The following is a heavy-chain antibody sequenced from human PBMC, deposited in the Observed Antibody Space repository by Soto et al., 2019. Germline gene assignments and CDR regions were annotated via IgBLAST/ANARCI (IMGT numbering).Heavy chain of an antibody. V-gene: IGHV3-64D*08. Sequence: GGSLRLSCSASGFTFSSYAMHWVRQAPGKGLEYVSAISSNGGSTYYADSVKGRFTISRDNSKNTLYLQMSSLRAEDTAVYYCVKGHSSSWSPYYFDYWGQGTLVTVSS. CDR1: GFTFSSYA. CDR2: ISSNGGST. J-gene: IGHJ4*02. D-gene: IGHD6-13*01. CDR3: VKGHSSSWSPYYFDY.